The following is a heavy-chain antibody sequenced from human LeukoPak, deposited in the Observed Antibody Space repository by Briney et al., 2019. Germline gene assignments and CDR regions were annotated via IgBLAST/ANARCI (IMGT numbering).Heavy chain of an antibody. J-gene: IGHJ4*02. Sequence: ASVKVSCKASGYNFTSHGISWVRQAPGQGLEWMGWISVYNGNTNYAQKLQGRVTMTTDTSTSTAYMELRSLRSDDTAVYYCAREWRYEGFDYWGQGTLVTVSS. CDR1: GYNFTSHG. CDR3: AREWRYEGFDY. V-gene: IGHV1-18*01. CDR2: ISVYNGNT. D-gene: IGHD1-1*01.